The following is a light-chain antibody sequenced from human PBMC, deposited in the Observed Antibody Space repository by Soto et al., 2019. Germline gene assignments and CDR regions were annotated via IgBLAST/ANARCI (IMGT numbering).Light chain of an antibody. J-gene: IGKJ2*01. Sequence: EIVMTQSPATLSLSPGERATLSCRASQSVSSRSLSRYQQKPEQAPRLLIYGASTRATRIPARFSGSGSGTDFTLSSSSRQPEDFAVYYSQQEFTLPYTFGQGTKLEIK. CDR2: GAS. V-gene: IGKV3D-7*01. CDR3: QQEFTLPYT. CDR1: QSVSSRS.